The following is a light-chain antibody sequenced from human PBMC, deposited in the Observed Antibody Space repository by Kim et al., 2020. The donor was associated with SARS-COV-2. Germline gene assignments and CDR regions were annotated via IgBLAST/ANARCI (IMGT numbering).Light chain of an antibody. CDR1: SSTIGNNY. CDR3: ASWDDRLSVVV. V-gene: IGLV1-47*02. CDR2: NDY. J-gene: IGLJ2*01. Sequence: QSVLTQPPSASGTPGQSVTISCSGSSSTIGNNYVYWHQKLPGAAPKLLIYNDYARPSGVPDRFSGSKSGTSASLAISGLRSEDEGDYYCASWDDRLSVVVFGGGTQLTVL.